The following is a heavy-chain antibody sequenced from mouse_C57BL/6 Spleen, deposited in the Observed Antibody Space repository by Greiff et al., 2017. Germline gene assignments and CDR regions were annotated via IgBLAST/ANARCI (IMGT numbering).Heavy chain of an antibody. D-gene: IGHD2-4*01. J-gene: IGHJ3*01. Sequence: EVKVVESGGGLVKPGGSLKLSCAASGFTFSSYAMSWVRQTPEKRLEWVATISDGGSYTYYPDNVKGRFTISRDNAKNNLYLQMSHLKSEDTAMYYCARDEGLRPWFAYWGQGTLVTVSA. CDR3: ARDEGLRPWFAY. CDR1: GFTFSSYA. V-gene: IGHV5-4*01. CDR2: ISDGGSYT.